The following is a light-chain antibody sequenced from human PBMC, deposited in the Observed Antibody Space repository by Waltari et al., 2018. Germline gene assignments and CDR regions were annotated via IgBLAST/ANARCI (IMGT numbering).Light chain of an antibody. V-gene: IGKV1-5*03. CDR2: KAS. J-gene: IGKJ1*01. CDR1: RSISDW. CDR3: QQYDGPSCT. Sequence: DTQMTQSPSTLSASVGDRVSITCRASRSISDWLAWYQQKPGKAPKLLIYKASNFKSGVPSRFGGSGSGTEFTLTISSLQPDDFATYYCQQYDGPSCTFGQGTKVEIK.